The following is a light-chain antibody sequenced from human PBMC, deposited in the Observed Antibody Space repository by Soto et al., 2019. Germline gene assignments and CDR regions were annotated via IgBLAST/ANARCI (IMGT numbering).Light chain of an antibody. CDR2: GVS. CDR1: QSVNSK. V-gene: IGKV3-15*01. J-gene: IGKJ1*01. Sequence: EILMTQSPATLSVSPGDRATLPCRASQSVNSKLAWYQQRPGQPPRLLIYGVSTRATGIPVRFSGSGSGTDFTLTISGLEPEDFAVYYCQQYGNSRGTFGQGTKVDI. CDR3: QQYGNSRGT.